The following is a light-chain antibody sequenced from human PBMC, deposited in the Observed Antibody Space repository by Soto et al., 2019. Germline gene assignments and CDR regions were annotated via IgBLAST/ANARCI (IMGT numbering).Light chain of an antibody. J-gene: IGKJ3*01. V-gene: IGKV3-20*01. CDR1: QSVSSDY. Sequence: EIVLTQSPDTLSLSPGERATLSCRASQSVSSDYLVWYQQKFGQAPRLLIYGASSRATGTTDRFSGSGSGTDFTLTISRLEPEDVAVYYCQHYGNSPPSVTFGPGTKVEIK. CDR2: GAS. CDR3: QHYGNSPPSVT.